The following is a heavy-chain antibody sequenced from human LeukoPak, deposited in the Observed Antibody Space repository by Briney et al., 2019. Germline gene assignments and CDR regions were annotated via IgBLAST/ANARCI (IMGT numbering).Heavy chain of an antibody. D-gene: IGHD3-9*01. CDR3: ARDLELRYFDCPDY. CDR1: GFTFSSYA. J-gene: IGHJ4*02. V-gene: IGHV3-30-3*01. CDR2: ISYDGSNK. Sequence: PGGSLRLSCAASGFTFSSYAMHWVRQAPGKGLEWMAVISYDGSNKYYADSVKGRFTISRDNSKNTLYLQMNSLRAEDTAVYYCARDLELRYFDCPDYWGQGTLVTVSS.